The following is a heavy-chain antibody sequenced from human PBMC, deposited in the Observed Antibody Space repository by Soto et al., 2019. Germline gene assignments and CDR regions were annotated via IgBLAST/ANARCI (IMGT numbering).Heavy chain of an antibody. CDR1: GFTFSSYA. D-gene: IGHD6-19*01. CDR3: AKDLVGIAVVSWKLGYFQH. J-gene: IGHJ1*01. CDR2: ISYDGSNK. V-gene: IGHV3-30-3*01. Sequence: GGSLRLSCAASGFTFSSYAMHWVRQAPGKGLEWVAVISYDGSNKYYADSVKGRFTISRDNSKNTLYLQMNSLRAEDTAVYYCAKDLVGIAVVSWKLGYFQHWGQGTLVTVS.